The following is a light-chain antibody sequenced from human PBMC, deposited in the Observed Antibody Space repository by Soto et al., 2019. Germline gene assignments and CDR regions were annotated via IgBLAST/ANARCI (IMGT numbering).Light chain of an antibody. CDR2: WAS. Sequence: DIVMSQSPGSLAVSLGERATINCKSNQSVLYSSNDKNYLAWYQQKPGQPPKLLISWASTRKSGVPDRFSGSGSGTDFTLTIRSLQAEDVAVYYCQQYYDIPSFGGGTKVDIK. CDR1: QSVLYSSNDKNY. V-gene: IGKV4-1*01. CDR3: QQYYDIPS. J-gene: IGKJ4*01.